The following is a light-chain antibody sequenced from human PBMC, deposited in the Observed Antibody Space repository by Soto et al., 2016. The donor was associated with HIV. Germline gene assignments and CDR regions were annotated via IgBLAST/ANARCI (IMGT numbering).Light chain of an antibody. CDR3: QQSYSNILYT. CDR1: QSISHF. J-gene: IGKJ2*01. Sequence: DIQLTQSPSSLSGSVGDRVTITCRASQSISHFLNWYQHKPGKAPKLLIYPASSLESGVPSRFSGSGSGTDFTLTISSLQPEDFATYYCQQSYSNILYTFGQGTKLEIK. V-gene: IGKV1-39*01. CDR2: PAS.